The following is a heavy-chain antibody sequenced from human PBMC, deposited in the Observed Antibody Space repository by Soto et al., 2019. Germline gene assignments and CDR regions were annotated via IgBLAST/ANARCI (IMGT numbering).Heavy chain of an antibody. CDR2: IIPIFGTT. D-gene: IGHD6-13*01. J-gene: IGHJ4*02. V-gene: IGHV1-69*05. CDR1: GGTFSNYA. Sequence: QVQLVQSGAEVKKPGSSVKVSCKASGGTFSNYAISWVRQAPGQGLEWMGGIIPIFGTTNYAQRFQGRVTMTSDESTSTAYMELSSLRSEATAVYYCARVSSSWYKDYFAYWGQGTLVTVSS. CDR3: ARVSSSWYKDYFAY.